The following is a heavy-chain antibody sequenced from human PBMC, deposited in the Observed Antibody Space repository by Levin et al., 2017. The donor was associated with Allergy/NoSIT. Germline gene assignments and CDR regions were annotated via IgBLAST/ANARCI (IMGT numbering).Heavy chain of an antibody. V-gene: IGHV1-2*02. CDR1: GYSFIGFY. Sequence: ASVKVSCKASGYSFIGFYMHWVRQAPGQGLEWMGWINPNSGGTKYAQRFQGRVTLTRDTSMNTAYMELSGLESDDTAVYYCARAPLTFYGSGSLAEVPYWGQGTLVTVSS. CDR2: INPNSGGT. CDR3: ARAPLTFYGSGSLAEVPY. J-gene: IGHJ4*02. D-gene: IGHD3-10*01.